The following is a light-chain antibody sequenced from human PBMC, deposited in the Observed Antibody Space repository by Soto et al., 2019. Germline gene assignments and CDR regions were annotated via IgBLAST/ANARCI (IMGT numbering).Light chain of an antibody. J-gene: IGKJ1*01. CDR3: QQYGSSPPWT. CDR1: QSVSSSY. CDR2: GAS. Sequence: EIVLTQSPGTLSLSPGERATLSCRASQSVSSSYLAWYQQKPGQAPRLLIYGASSRATGIPDRFSGSGSGTDFTLTISRLEPADFAVYYCQQYGSSPPWTFGQGTKVDIK. V-gene: IGKV3-20*01.